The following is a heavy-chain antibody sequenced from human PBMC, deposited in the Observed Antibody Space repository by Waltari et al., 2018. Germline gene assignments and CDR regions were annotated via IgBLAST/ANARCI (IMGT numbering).Heavy chain of an antibody. D-gene: IGHD1-26*01. J-gene: IGHJ4*02. CDR1: GGSFNAYY. Sequence: QVQLQQWGAGLLKPSETLSLTCAVYGGSFNAYYWTWIRQSPEKGLEWIGEIHHTGDTIYNPSLKSRVAILMDASKNQFSLSLKLVAAADTAIYYCASRIGGISPLTGWGQGTPVIVSA. CDR2: IHHTGDT. V-gene: IGHV4-34*01. CDR3: ASRIGGISPLTG.